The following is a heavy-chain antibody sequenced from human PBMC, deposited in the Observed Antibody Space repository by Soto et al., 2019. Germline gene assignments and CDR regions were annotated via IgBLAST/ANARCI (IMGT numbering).Heavy chain of an antibody. Sequence: QVQLQESGPGLVKPSETLSLTCTVSGGSIDSYYWSWIRQPPGKGLEWIGYIYPSGSTKYNPSLKSRVTISVDMSKNQFSLNLSSVTAADTAVYYCARGPYSSGWSTHWGQGTLVTVSS. D-gene: IGHD6-19*01. CDR2: IYPSGST. CDR3: ARGPYSSGWSTH. J-gene: IGHJ4*02. V-gene: IGHV4-59*01. CDR1: GGSIDSYY.